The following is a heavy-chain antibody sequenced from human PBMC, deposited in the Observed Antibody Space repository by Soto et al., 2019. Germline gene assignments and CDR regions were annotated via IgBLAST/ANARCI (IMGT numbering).Heavy chain of an antibody. Sequence: GSLRVSSEASGFTLSNYEMNWVRQAPGKGLEWVSYISTGGSSIYYADSVKGRFTIARDNGKNSVYLKMSSLRAEDTATYYCARERGGLSGAEVWGQGTTVTVSS. J-gene: IGHJ6*01. CDR3: ARERGGLSGAEV. CDR1: GFTLSNYE. CDR2: ISTGGSSI. V-gene: IGHV3-48*03. D-gene: IGHD1-26*01.